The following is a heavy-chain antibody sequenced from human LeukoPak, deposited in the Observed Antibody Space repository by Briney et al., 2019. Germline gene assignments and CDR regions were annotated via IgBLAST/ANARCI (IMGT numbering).Heavy chain of an antibody. V-gene: IGHV4-34*01. CDR2: INHSGST. CDR3: ARMCGGRCYRFQH. D-gene: IGHD2-15*01. Sequence: SETLSLTCAVYGGSFGCYYWSWIRQPPGKGLEWIGEINHSGSTNYNPSPKSRVTISVDTSKNQFSLKLSSVTAADTAVYYCARMCGGRCYRFQHWGQGTLVTVSS. J-gene: IGHJ1*01. CDR1: GGSFGCYY.